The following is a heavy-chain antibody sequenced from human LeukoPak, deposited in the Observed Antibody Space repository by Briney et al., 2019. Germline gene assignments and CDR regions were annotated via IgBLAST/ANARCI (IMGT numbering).Heavy chain of an antibody. V-gene: IGHV4-59*12. D-gene: IGHD2-15*01. CDR1: GGSISSYY. CDR2: IYYSGST. J-gene: IGHJ4*02. CDR3: ARGGVVVVVAAFDY. Sequence: SETLSLTCTVSGGSISSYYWSWIRQPPGKGLEWIGYIYYSGSTYYNPSLKSRVTISVDTSKNQFSLKLSSVTAADTAVYYCARGGVVVVVAAFDYWGQGTLVTVSS.